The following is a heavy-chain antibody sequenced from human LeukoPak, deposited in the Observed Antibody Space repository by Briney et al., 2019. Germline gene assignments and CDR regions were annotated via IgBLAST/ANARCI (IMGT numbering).Heavy chain of an antibody. D-gene: IGHD2-2*01. CDR1: GGTFSSYA. CDR3: ARVGRGYCSSTSCYYYYYYMDV. J-gene: IGHJ6*03. Sequence: ASVKVSCKASGGTFSSYAISWVRQAPGQGLEWMGGIIPIFGTANYAQKFQGRVTITADESTSTAYMELSSLRSEDTAVYYCARVGRGYCSSTSCYYYYYYMDVWGKGTTVTVSS. V-gene: IGHV1-69*13. CDR2: IIPIFGTA.